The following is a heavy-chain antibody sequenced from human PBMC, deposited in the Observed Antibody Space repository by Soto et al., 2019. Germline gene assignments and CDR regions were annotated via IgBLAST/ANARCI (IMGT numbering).Heavy chain of an antibody. D-gene: IGHD1-26*01. CDR2: IYYSGST. Sequence: SETLSLTCTVSGVSISSYYWSWIRQPPGKGLEWIGYIYYSGSTNYNPSLKSRVIISVDTSKNDFSLKLSSVTAADTAVYYCARHGRYIDLWGRGTLVTVSS. J-gene: IGHJ2*01. V-gene: IGHV4-59*08. CDR1: GVSISSYY. CDR3: ARHGRYIDL.